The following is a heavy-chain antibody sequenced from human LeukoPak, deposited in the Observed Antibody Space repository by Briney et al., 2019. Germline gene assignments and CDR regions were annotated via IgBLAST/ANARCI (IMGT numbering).Heavy chain of an antibody. CDR3: ARVSGGTRDY. CDR1: GGSISSGSYY. Sequence: SQTLSLTCTVSGGSISSGSYYWSWIRQPAGKGLEWIGRIYTSGSTNYNPSLKNRVTISVDTSKNQFSLKLSSVTAADTAVYYCARVSGGTRDYWGQGTLVTVSS. CDR2: IYTSGST. V-gene: IGHV4-61*02. D-gene: IGHD2-15*01. J-gene: IGHJ4*02.